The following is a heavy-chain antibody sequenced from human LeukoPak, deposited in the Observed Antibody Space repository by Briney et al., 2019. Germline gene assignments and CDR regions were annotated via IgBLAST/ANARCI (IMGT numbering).Heavy chain of an antibody. J-gene: IGHJ4*02. Sequence: SVKVSCKASGFTFTSSAMKWVRQARGQRLEWIGWIVVSSGNTNYAKKFQERVTITRDTSTRTAYMELSSLRSEDTAVYYCASSGRSFEWELLDYWGQGTLVTVSS. CDR3: ASSGRSFEWELLDY. CDR1: GFTFTSSA. D-gene: IGHD1-26*01. V-gene: IGHV1-58*02. CDR2: IVVSSGNT.